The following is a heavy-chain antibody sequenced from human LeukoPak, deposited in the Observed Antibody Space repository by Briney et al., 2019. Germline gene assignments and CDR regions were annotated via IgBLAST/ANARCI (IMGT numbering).Heavy chain of an antibody. CDR1: GFTFSSYW. CDR3: ARDKFGAAGNLFDY. Sequence: GGSLRLSCAASGFTASGFTFSSYWMSWVRQAPGKGLEWVANIKQDGSEKYYVDSVKGRFTISRDNAKNSLYLQMNSLRAEDTAVYYCARDKFGAAGNLFDYWGQGTLVTVSS. J-gene: IGHJ4*02. V-gene: IGHV3-7*01. D-gene: IGHD6-13*01. CDR2: IKQDGSEK.